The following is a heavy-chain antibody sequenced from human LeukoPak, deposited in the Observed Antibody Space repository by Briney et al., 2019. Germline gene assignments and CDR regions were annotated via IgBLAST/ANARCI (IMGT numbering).Heavy chain of an antibody. D-gene: IGHD4-23*01. V-gene: IGHV3-30*02. CDR3: ATNSVPEF. CDR1: GFTFRIYG. J-gene: IGHJ4*02. Sequence: GGSLRLSCAASGFTFRIYGMYWVRQAPGKGLEWVAFIRYDGSEKYYADSVKGRFTISRDNSKNTLYLQTKSLRPEDTAVYYCATNSVPEFWGQGNLVTVSS. CDR2: IRYDGSEK.